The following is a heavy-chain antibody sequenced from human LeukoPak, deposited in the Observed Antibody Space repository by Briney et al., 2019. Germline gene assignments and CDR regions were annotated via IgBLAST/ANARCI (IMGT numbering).Heavy chain of an antibody. CDR3: AKEAWGVGADDY. V-gene: IGHV3-30*18. CDR1: GFTFSSYG. D-gene: IGHD1-26*01. CDR2: ISYDGSNK. Sequence: GGSLRLSCAASGFTFSSYGMHWVRQAPGKGLEWVAVISYDGSNKYYADSVKGRFTISRDNSKNTLYLQMNSLRAEDTAVYYCAKEAWGVGADDYWGQGTLVTVSS. J-gene: IGHJ4*02.